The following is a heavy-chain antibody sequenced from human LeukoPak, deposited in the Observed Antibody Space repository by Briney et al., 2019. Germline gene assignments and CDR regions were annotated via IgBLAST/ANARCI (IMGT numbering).Heavy chain of an antibody. CDR2: INPHSGGT. CDR3: ARSLFMVAGPFDY. D-gene: IGHD6-19*01. J-gene: IGHJ4*02. V-gene: IGHV1-2*02. Sequence: ASVKVSCKASGYTFTGYYMHWVRQAPGQGLEWMGWINPHSGGTNYAQKFQGRVTMTRDTSISTAYMELSRLRSDDTAVYYCARSLFMVAGPFDYWGQGTLVTVSS. CDR1: GYTFTGYY.